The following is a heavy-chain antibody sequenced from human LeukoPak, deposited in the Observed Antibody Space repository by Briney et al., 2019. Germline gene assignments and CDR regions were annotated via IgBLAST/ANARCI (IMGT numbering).Heavy chain of an antibody. Sequence: PGRSLRLSCAASGFTFSSYAMHWVRQAPGKGLEWVAVISYDGSNKYYADSVKGRFTISRDNSKNTLYLQMNSLRAEDTAVYYCARGPYSGYDGPDYWGQGTLVTVSS. D-gene: IGHD5-12*01. V-gene: IGHV3-30-3*01. CDR1: GFTFSSYA. CDR2: ISYDGSNK. CDR3: ARGPYSGYDGPDY. J-gene: IGHJ4*02.